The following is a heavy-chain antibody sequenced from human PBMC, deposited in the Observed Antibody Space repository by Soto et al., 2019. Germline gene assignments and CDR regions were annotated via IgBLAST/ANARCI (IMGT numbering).Heavy chain of an antibody. D-gene: IGHD6-19*01. Sequence: QVQLVQSGAEVKKPGASVKVSCKASGYTFTSYYMHWVRQAPGQGLEWMGIINPSGGSTSYAQKFQGRVTMTRDASPSTVYMELSSLRSEDTAVYYCARGWRGSRGWYQRDYDYYGMDVWGQGTTVTGSS. CDR3: ARGWRGSRGWYQRDYDYYGMDV. J-gene: IGHJ6*02. V-gene: IGHV1-46*01. CDR2: INPSGGST. CDR1: GYTFTSYY.